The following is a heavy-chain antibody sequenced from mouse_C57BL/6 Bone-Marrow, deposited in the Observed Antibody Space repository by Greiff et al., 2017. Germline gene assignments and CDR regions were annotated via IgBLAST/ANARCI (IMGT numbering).Heavy chain of an antibody. CDR3: ARRFESYDGYYYYAMDY. CDR1: GYTFTSYW. Sequence: QVQLQQPGAELVKPGASVKMSCKASGYTFTSYWITWVKQRPGQGLEWIGDIYPGSGSTNYNEKFKSKATLTVDTSSSTAYMQLSSLTSEDSAVYYCARRFESYDGYYYYAMDYWGQGPSVTVSS. CDR2: IYPGSGST. V-gene: IGHV1-55*01. J-gene: IGHJ4*01. D-gene: IGHD2-3*01.